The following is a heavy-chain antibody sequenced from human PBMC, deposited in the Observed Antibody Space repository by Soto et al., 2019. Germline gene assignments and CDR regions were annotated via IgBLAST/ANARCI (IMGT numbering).Heavy chain of an antibody. Sequence: RASVKVSCKASGYTFTGYYMHWVRQAPGQGLEWMGWINPNSGGTNYAQKFQGRVTMTRDTSISTAYMELSRLRSDDTAVYYCARDIRIGWELPSDAFDIWGQGTMVTVSS. V-gene: IGHV1-2*02. CDR3: ARDIRIGWELPSDAFDI. CDR1: GYTFTGYY. J-gene: IGHJ3*02. D-gene: IGHD1-26*01. CDR2: INPNSGGT.